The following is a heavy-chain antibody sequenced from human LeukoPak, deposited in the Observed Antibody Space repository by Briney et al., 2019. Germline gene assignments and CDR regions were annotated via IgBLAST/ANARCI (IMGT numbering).Heavy chain of an antibody. D-gene: IGHD1-26*01. Sequence: SETLSLTRTVSGGSIISSSYFWGWIRHPPRKWLDWLGSIYYTGSTYYNPSLKSRVTISVDTSKNQFSLKLSSVTAADTAVYYCARISHSGSYYADYWGQGTLVTVSS. CDR1: GGSIISSSYF. J-gene: IGHJ4*02. CDR2: IYYTGST. CDR3: ARISHSGSYYADY. V-gene: IGHV4-39*01.